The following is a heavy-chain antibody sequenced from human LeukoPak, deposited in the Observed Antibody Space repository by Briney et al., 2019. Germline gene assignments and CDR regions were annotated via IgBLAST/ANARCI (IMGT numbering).Heavy chain of an antibody. CDR3: AHIHITYYYGSGTPLGAFDI. J-gene: IGHJ3*02. D-gene: IGHD3-10*01. CDR2: IYWNDDK. Sequence: SGPTLVKPTQTLTLTCTFSGFSLTTSGVGVGWVRQPPGKALEWFALIYWNDDKRYRSSLKSRLTITKDTSKNQVVLTMTNMDTVDTATYYCAHIHITYYYGSGTPLGAFDIWGQGTMVTVSS. CDR1: GFSLTTSGVG. V-gene: IGHV2-5*01.